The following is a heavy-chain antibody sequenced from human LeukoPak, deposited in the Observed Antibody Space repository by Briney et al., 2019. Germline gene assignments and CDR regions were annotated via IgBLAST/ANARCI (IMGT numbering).Heavy chain of an antibody. J-gene: IGHJ5*02. CDR3: ARQNNTYHHYNLGWFDP. CDR2: TYYRPKWYN. D-gene: IGHD5-24*01. Sequence: SQTLSLTCAISGDSVSSNSAAWNWIRQSPSRGLEWLGRTYYRPKWYNDYAVSAKSRITINPDTSKNQFSLQLSSVTPEDTAVYYCARQNNTYHHYNLGWFDPWGQGTLVTVSS. CDR1: GDSVSSNSAA. V-gene: IGHV6-1*01.